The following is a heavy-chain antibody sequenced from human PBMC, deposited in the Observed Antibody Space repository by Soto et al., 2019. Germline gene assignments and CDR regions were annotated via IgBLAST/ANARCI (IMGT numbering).Heavy chain of an antibody. CDR2: IYYSGST. D-gene: IGHD1-26*01. V-gene: IGHV4-39*01. CDR1: GGSITSSSCY. J-gene: IGHJ5*02. CDR3: ATQEVGGSYVYTFDP. Sequence: SETLSLTCTVSGGSITSSSCYWGWIRQPPGKGLEWIGSIYYSGSTYYNPSLKSRVTISVDTSKNQFSLKLSSVTAADTAVYYCATQEVGGSYVYTFDPWGQGTLVTVSS.